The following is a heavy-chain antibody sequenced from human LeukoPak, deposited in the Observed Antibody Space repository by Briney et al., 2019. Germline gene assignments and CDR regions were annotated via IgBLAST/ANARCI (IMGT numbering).Heavy chain of an antibody. V-gene: IGHV4-34*01. CDR2: INHSGST. D-gene: IGHD2-15*01. J-gene: IGHJ3*02. CDR3: ARVWYCSGGSCYSAGAAFDI. CDR1: GGSFSGYY. Sequence: PSETLSLTCAVYGGSFSGYYWSWIRQPPGKGLEWIGEINHSGSTNHNPSLKSRVTISVDTSKNQFSLKLSSVTAADTAVYYCARVWYCSGGSCYSAGAAFDIWGQGTMVTVSS.